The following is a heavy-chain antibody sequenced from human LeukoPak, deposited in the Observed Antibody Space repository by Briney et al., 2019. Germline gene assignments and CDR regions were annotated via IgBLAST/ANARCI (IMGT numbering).Heavy chain of an antibody. Sequence: GRSLRLSCAASGFTFSSYGIHWVRQAPGKGLEWEAVILDEGSNKYYADSVKGRFSISRDSSKNTLYLQMTSLRAEDTYVNYCARGDNGSGTYHVFDICRQGTMVTVHS. CDR3: ARGDNGSGTYHVFDI. CDR1: GFTFSSYG. V-gene: IGHV3-33*05. CDR2: ILDEGSNK. D-gene: IGHD3-10*01. J-gene: IGHJ3*02.